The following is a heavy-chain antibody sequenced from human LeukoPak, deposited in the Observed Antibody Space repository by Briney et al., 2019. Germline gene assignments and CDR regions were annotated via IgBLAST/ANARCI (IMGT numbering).Heavy chain of an antibody. CDR2: INPNSGGT. CDR3: ARADHYSHYFDY. Sequence: APVKVSCKASGYTFTGYYMHWVRQAPGQGLEWMGWINPNSGGTNYAQKLQGRVTMTRDTSISTAYMELSRLRSDDTAVYYCARADHYSHYFDYWGQGTLVTVSS. CDR1: GYTFTGYY. D-gene: IGHD4-11*01. V-gene: IGHV1-2*02. J-gene: IGHJ4*02.